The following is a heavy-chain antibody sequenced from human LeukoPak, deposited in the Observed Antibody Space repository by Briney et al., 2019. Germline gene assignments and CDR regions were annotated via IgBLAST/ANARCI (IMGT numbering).Heavy chain of an antibody. D-gene: IGHD3-22*01. Sequence: SETLSLTCTVSGGSISSSSYYWGWIRQPPGKGLEWIGSIYYSGSTYYNPSLNSRVTISVDTSKNQFSLKLSSVTAADTAVYYCATRARSYYDSSGYYSWGQGTLVTVSS. CDR3: ATRARSYYDSSGYYS. CDR1: GGSISSSSYY. V-gene: IGHV4-39*01. J-gene: IGHJ4*02. CDR2: IYYSGST.